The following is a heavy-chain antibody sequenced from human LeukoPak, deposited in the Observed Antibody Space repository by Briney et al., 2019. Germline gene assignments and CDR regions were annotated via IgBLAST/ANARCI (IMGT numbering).Heavy chain of an antibody. V-gene: IGHV3-23*01. D-gene: IGHD3-22*01. CDR1: GFTFRSYA. CDR2: ISGSGGST. Sequence: PGESLRLSCAASGFTFRSYAMSWVRQAPGKGLEWVSAISGSGGSTYYADSVKGRFTISRGNSKNTLYLQMNSLRAEDTAVYYCAKGGYYYDIRGFDPWGQGTLVTVSS. J-gene: IGHJ5*02. CDR3: AKGGYYYDIRGFDP.